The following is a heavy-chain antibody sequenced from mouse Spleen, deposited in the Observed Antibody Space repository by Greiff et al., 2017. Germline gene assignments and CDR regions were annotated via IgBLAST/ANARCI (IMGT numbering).Heavy chain of an antibody. CDR1: GYTFTDYY. V-gene: IGHV1-26*01. CDR3: ARDYGDPYYYAMDY. D-gene: IGHD2-13*01. Sequence: EVKLVESGPELVKPGASVKISCKASGYTFTDYYMNWVKQSHGKSLEWIGDINPNNGGTSYNQKFKGKATLTVDKSSSTAYMELRSLTSEDSAVYYCARDYGDPYYYAMDYWGQGTSVTVSS. CDR2: INPNNGGT. J-gene: IGHJ4*01.